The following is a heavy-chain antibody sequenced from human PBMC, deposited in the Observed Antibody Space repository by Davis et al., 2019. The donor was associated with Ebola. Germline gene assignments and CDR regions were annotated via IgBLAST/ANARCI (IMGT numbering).Heavy chain of an antibody. CDR2: IWYDGSNK. CDR1: GFTFSSYG. CDR3: ARSRRDGYNPFDY. D-gene: IGHD5-24*01. V-gene: IGHV3-33*01. Sequence: GESLKISCAASGFTFSSYGMHWVRQAPGKGLEWVAVIWYDGSNKYYADSVKGRFTISRDNSKNTLYLQMNSLRAEDTAVYYCARSRRDGYNPFDYWGQGTLVTVSS. J-gene: IGHJ4*02.